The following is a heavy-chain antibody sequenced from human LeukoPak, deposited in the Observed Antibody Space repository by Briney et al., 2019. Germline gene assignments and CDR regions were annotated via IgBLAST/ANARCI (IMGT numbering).Heavy chain of an antibody. CDR1: GFTFDDYG. J-gene: IGHJ6*03. V-gene: IGHV3-20*04. CDR2: INWNGGST. CDR3: ARHNNDYYDSSGYYGYMDV. D-gene: IGHD3-22*01. Sequence: RTGGSLRLSCAASGFTFDDYGMSWVRQAQGKGLEWVSGINWNGGSTGYVDSVKGRFTISRDNAKNSLYLQMNSLRAEDTALYYCARHNNDYYDSSGYYGYMDVWGKGTTVTVSS.